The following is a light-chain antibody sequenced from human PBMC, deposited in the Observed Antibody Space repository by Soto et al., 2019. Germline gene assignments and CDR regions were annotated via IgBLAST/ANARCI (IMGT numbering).Light chain of an antibody. CDR1: SSDVGGYNY. V-gene: IGLV2-14*01. J-gene: IGLJ2*01. CDR3: SSYTSTNHVV. Sequence: QSVLTQPASVPGSPGQSITISCTGTSSDVGGYNYVSWYQQHPGKAPKLVIYEVTKRPSGVSNRFSGSKSGNTASLTISGLQAEDETDYYCSSYTSTNHVVFGGGTQLTVL. CDR2: EVT.